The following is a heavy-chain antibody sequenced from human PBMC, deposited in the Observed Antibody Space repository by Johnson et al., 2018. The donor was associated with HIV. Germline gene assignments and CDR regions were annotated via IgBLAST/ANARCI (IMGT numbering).Heavy chain of an antibody. J-gene: IGHJ3*02. CDR1: GFTFSSYG. CDR2: ISYDGSNK. CDR3: ARVATFGVVISDGFDI. V-gene: IGHV3-30*03. Sequence: QVQLVESGGGVVQPGRSLRLSCAASGFTFSSYGMHWVRQAPGKGLEWVAVISYDGSNKYYVDSVKGRFTISRDNSKNTLYLQMNSLRSEDTAVYYCARVATFGVVISDGFDIWGKGTMVTVSS. D-gene: IGHD3-3*01.